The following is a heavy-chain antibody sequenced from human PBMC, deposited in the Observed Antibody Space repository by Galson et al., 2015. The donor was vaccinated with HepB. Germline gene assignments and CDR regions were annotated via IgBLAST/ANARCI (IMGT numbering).Heavy chain of an antibody. CDR2: LSSSGSTI. V-gene: IGHV3-11*01. CDR3: ASKLRYCPNGVCYCNWFDP. D-gene: IGHD2-8*01. CDR1: GFTFSDYY. Sequence: SLRLSCAASGFTFSDYYMSWLRQAPGKGLEWVSYLSSSGSTIYYADSVKGRFTISRDNAKKSLYLQMNILRADDTAVYYCASKLRYCPNGVCYCNWFDPCAQAPLVIGSS. J-gene: IGHJ5*02.